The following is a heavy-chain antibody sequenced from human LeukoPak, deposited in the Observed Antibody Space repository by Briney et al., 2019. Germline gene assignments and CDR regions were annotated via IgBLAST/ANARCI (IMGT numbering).Heavy chain of an antibody. CDR3: ARDSVGARFNDY. CDR1: GFTFSSYS. J-gene: IGHJ4*02. V-gene: IGHV3-21*01. Sequence: PGGSLRLSCAASGFTFSSYSMNWVRQAPGEGLEWVSSISSSSSYIYYADSVKGRFTISRDNAKNSLYLQMNSLRAEDTAVYYCARDSVGARFNDYWGQGTLVTVSS. CDR2: ISSSSSYI. D-gene: IGHD1-26*01.